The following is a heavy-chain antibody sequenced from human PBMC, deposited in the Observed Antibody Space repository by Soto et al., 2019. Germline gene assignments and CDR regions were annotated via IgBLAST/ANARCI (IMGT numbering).Heavy chain of an antibody. CDR1: GGTFSSYA. Sequence: SVKVSCKASGGTFSSYAISWVRQAPGQGLEWMGGIIPIFGTANYAQKFQGRVTITADESTSTAYMELSSLRSEDTAVYYCARAYCTNGVCYKPLDYWGQGTLVTVSS. D-gene: IGHD2-8*01. CDR3: ARAYCTNGVCYKPLDY. J-gene: IGHJ4*02. V-gene: IGHV1-69*13. CDR2: IIPIFGTA.